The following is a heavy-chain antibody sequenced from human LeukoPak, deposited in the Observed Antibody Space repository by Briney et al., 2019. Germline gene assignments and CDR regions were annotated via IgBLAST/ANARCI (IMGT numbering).Heavy chain of an antibody. CDR1: GGSMSRYY. CDR3: ARSPGAHSDY. V-gene: IGHV4-4*07. Sequence: SETLCLTCTVSGGSMSRYYWSWIRQPAGKGLEWIGRIYTGGTSYNPSLKSRVTMSVDTSKNQFSLKLSSVTAADTAVYYCARSPGAHSDYWGQGTLVTVSS. CDR2: IYTGGT. J-gene: IGHJ4*02.